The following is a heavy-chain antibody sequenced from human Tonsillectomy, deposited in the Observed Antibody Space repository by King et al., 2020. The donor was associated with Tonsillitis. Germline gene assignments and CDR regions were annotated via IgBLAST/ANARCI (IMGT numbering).Heavy chain of an antibody. Sequence: VQLVESGGGLVKPGGSLRLSCAASGFTFSTYSMNWVREAPGKGLEWVSSISSSSSNKYYADSVRGRITISRDNAKNSLYLQMHSLSVDETAVYYCARGAYDILTGYSIGAFDYWGQGTLVTVSS. D-gene: IGHD3-9*01. CDR2: ISSSSSNK. CDR3: ARGAYDILTGYSIGAFDY. J-gene: IGHJ4*02. CDR1: GFTFSTYS. V-gene: IGHV3-21*01.